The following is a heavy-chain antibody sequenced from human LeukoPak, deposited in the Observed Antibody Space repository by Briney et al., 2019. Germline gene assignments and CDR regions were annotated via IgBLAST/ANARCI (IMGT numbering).Heavy chain of an antibody. CDR1: GGSISSYY. V-gene: IGHV4-59*01. D-gene: IGHD1-26*01. CDR3: ARGYSGYYYAFDI. Sequence: PSETLSLTCTVSGGSISSYYWSWIRQPPGKGLEWIGYIYYTGSTNYNPSLKSRVTISVDTSKNHFSLKLTSVTAADAAVYYCARGYSGYYYAFDIWGQGTMVTVSS. CDR2: IYYTGST. J-gene: IGHJ3*02.